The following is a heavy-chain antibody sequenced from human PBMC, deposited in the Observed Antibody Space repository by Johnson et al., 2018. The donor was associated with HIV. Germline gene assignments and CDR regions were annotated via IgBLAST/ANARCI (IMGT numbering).Heavy chain of an antibody. CDR1: GFTFSHNW. V-gene: IGHV3-7*04. CDR3: ARGRITMVQGVIFGAFDI. CDR2: INHDVSAI. J-gene: IGHJ3*02. Sequence: VTLVESGGDLVQPGGSLRLSCIGSGFTFSHNWMSWVRQAPGKGPEWVANINHDVSAIHYVDSVKGRFTISRDNAKRSLFLQMNSLRVEDTAVYYCARGRITMVQGVIFGAFDIWGQGTMVTVSS. D-gene: IGHD3-10*01.